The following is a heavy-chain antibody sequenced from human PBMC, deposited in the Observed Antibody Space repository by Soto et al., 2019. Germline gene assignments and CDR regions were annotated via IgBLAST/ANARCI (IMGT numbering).Heavy chain of an antibody. CDR2: FDPEDGET. D-gene: IGHD1-26*01. J-gene: IGHJ3*02. CDR3: ATDLRLQWELLSFDI. CDR1: GYTLTELS. V-gene: IGHV1-24*01. Sequence: ASVKVSCKVSGYTLTELSMHWVRQAPGKGLEWMGGFDPEDGETIYAQKFQGRVTMTEDTSTDTAYMELSSLRSEDTAVYYCATDLRLQWELLSFDIWGQGTMVTVSS.